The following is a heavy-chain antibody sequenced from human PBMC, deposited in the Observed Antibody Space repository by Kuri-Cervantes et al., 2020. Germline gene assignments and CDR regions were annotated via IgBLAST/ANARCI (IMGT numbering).Heavy chain of an antibody. CDR3: ARGRRHTAMVTGGDGDY. J-gene: IGHJ4*02. CDR2: INHSGST. V-gene: IGHV4-34*01. CDR1: GGSISGYY. D-gene: IGHD5-18*01. Sequence: SETLSLTCTVSGGSISGYYWSWVRQPPGEGLEWIGEINHSGSTNYNPSLKSRVTISVDTSKNQFSLKLSSVTAADTAVYYCARGRRHTAMVTGGDGDYWGQGTLVTVSS.